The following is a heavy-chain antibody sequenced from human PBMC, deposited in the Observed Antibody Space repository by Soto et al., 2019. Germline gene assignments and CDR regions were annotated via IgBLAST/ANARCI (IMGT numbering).Heavy chain of an antibody. CDR3: ARVALGSDYADV. V-gene: IGHV1-46*02. D-gene: IGHD4-17*01. CDR2: INPSGDGA. Sequence: ASVKVSCKAFGYTFNAFYMHWVRQAPGQGLEWMGVINPSGDGASYAQKFQGRVTMTRDTSTSTVYMELSSLRSEDAAVYYCARVALGSDYADVWGQGTTVTVSS. J-gene: IGHJ6*02. CDR1: GYTFNAFY.